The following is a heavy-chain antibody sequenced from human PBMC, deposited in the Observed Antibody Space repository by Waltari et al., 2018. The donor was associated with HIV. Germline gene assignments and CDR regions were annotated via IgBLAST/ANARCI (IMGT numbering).Heavy chain of an antibody. CDR3: AGAPNGDFSWLDP. CDR2: ISYSGSA. CDR1: GGSVTSRTYY. D-gene: IGHD4-17*01. Sequence: QLQLQESGPGLVKPSETQSLTCPVSGGSVTSRTYYWGWLRQAPGRGREWIGAISYSGSAYYNPSLESRVTISLDTSKNQFSLELQSVTAADTAVYYCAGAPNGDFSWLDPWGQGTLVTVSS. V-gene: IGHV4-39*07. J-gene: IGHJ5*02.